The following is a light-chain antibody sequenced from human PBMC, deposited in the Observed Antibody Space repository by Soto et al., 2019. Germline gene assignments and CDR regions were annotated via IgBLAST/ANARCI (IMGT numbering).Light chain of an antibody. Sequence: EIVMTQSPATLSVSPGERATLSCRASQSVSSNLAWYQQKPGQAPRLLIYGASTRATGIPARFSGSGSGTEFTLTISSLQSEDFEVYYCQQYNNWPGFGQGTKLEIK. CDR3: QQYNNWPG. V-gene: IGKV3-15*01. CDR1: QSVSSN. J-gene: IGKJ2*01. CDR2: GAS.